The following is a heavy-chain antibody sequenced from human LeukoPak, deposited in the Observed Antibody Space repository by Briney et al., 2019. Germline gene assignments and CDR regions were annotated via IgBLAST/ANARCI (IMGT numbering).Heavy chain of an antibody. V-gene: IGHV3-30-3*01. D-gene: IGHD6-13*01. CDR1: GFTFSSYA. CDR2: ISYDGSNK. Sequence: PGGSLRLSCAASGFTFSSYAMHWVRQAPGKGLEWVAVISYDGSNKYYADSVKGRFTISRDNSKNTLYLQMNSLRAEDTAVYYCARGEQQLTTTLGYWGQGTLVTASS. J-gene: IGHJ4*02. CDR3: ARGEQQLTTTLGY.